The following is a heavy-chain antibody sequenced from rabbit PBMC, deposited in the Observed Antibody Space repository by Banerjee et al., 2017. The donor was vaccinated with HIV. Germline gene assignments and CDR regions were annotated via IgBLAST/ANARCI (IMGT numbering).Heavy chain of an antibody. CDR1: GSDISSNA. CDR2: INTSSGNT. J-gene: IGHJ4*01. Sequence: QEQLVESGGGLVQPEGSLTLTCKASGSDISSNAMCWVRQAPGKGLEWIACINTSSGNTVYATWAKGRFTISKTSWTTVTLQMTSLTAADTATYFCARDLAGVIGWNFSLWGPGTLVTVS. D-gene: IGHD4-1*01. CDR3: ARDLAGVIGWNFSL. V-gene: IGHV1S45*01.